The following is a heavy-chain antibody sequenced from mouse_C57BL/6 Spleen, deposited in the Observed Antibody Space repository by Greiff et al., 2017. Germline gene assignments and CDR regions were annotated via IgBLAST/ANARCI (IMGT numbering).Heavy chain of an antibody. Sequence: LQESGPELVKPGASVKISCKASGYSFTDYNMNWVKQSNGKSLEWIGVINPNYGTTSYNQKFKGKATLTVDQSSSTAYMQLNSLTSEDSAVYYCAREAYGSSYGYFDVWGTGTTVTVSS. CDR3: AREAYGSSYGYFDV. CDR1: GYSFTDYN. D-gene: IGHD1-1*01. CDR2: INPNYGTT. J-gene: IGHJ1*03. V-gene: IGHV1-39*01.